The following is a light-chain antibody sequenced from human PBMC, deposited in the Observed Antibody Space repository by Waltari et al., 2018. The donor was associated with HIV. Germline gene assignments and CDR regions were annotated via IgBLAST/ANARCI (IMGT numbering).Light chain of an antibody. CDR1: QPINNN. V-gene: IGKV3-15*01. CDR3: QQYNNWPQT. J-gene: IGKJ2*01. CDR2: GAS. Sequence: EKVMTQSPATLSVSPGERATLSCRASQPINNNLAWYQQKPGQAPQLLIYGASTRAAGVPDRFSGSGSGTEFSLTISSLQSEDLAIYYCQQYNNWPQTFGQWTKVEIK.